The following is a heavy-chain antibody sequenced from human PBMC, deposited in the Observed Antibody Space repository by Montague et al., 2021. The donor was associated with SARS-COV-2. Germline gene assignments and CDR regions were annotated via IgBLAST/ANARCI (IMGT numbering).Heavy chain of an antibody. CDR3: AAAVTTGIDWFDP. D-gene: IGHD4-17*01. J-gene: IGHJ5*02. CDR2: IYHTGGT. CDR1: NGSISSDEW. Sequence: SETLSLTCVVSNGSISSDEWWCWVRQAPGEGLEWMGEIYHTGGTNYNPSLSGRVTILVDKSKNQFSLKLTSVTAADTAVYYCAAAVTTGIDWFDPWGQGTLVIVSS. V-gene: IGHV4-4*02.